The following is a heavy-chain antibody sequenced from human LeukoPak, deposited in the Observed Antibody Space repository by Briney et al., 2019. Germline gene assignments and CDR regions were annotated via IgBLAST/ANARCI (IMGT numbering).Heavy chain of an antibody. CDR3: ASSNRPYGSGSYPFDY. CDR1: GDSTSSRSHY. V-gene: IGHV4-39*01. Sequence: SETLSLTCTVSGDSTSSRSHYWGWIRQPPGKGLEWIGSIYYSGSTYYNPSLKSRVTISVDTSKNQFSLKLSSVTAADTAVYYCASSNRPYGSGSYPFDYWGQGTLVTVSS. D-gene: IGHD3-10*01. J-gene: IGHJ4*02. CDR2: IYYSGST.